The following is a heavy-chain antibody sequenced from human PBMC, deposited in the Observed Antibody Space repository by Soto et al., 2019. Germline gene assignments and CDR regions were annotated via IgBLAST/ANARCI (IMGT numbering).Heavy chain of an antibody. V-gene: IGHV3-33*01. Sequence: GGSLRLSCAASGFTFSSYVMHWVRQAPGKGLEWVAVIWYDGSNKYYADSMKGRFTISRDNSKNTLYLQMNSLRAEDTAVYYCARDGLSSDFWSGPIDYWGQGTLVTVSS. CDR2: IWYDGSNK. D-gene: IGHD3-3*01. CDR1: GFTFSSYV. CDR3: ARDGLSSDFWSGPIDY. J-gene: IGHJ4*02.